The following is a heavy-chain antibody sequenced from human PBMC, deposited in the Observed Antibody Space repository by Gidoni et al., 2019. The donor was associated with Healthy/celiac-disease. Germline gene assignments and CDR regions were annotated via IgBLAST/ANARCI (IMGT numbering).Heavy chain of an antibody. V-gene: IGHV4-34*01. D-gene: IGHD6-25*01. J-gene: IGHJ4*02. CDR3: ARRGAATTDY. Sequence: QVQLQQWGAGLLKPSETLSLTCAVYGGSFSGYYWSWIRQPPGKGLEWIGEINHSGSTNYNPSLKRRVTISVDTSKNQFSLKLSSVTAADTAVYYCARRGAATTDYWGQGTLVTVSS. CDR1: GGSFSGYY. CDR2: INHSGST.